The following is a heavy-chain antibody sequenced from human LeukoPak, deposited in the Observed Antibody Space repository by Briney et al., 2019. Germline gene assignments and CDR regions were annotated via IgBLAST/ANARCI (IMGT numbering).Heavy chain of an antibody. CDR1: GFTFSTFA. J-gene: IGHJ6*03. Sequence: GGSLRLSCEASGFTFSTFAMIWVRQPPGKGLERVSSIFPSGGEIHYADSVRGRFTISRDNSKSTLSLQMNSLRAEDTAVYYCARGRPRYYYYMDVWGKGTTVTVSS. CDR2: IFPSGGEI. V-gene: IGHV3-23*01. CDR3: ARGRPRYYYYMDV.